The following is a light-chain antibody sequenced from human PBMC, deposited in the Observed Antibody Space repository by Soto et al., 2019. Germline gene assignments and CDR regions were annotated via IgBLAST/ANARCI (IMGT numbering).Light chain of an antibody. CDR1: QSVNCN. CDR3: QQYNNWPPLT. CDR2: GAS. V-gene: IGKV3-15*01. Sequence: EIVMTQSPATLSVSPGERATLSCRASQSVNCNLAWYEQKPGQAPSLLIYGASTRDTGFPARFTGSVSGTEFTLTISSLQSEDFALYDCQQYNNWPPLTFGGGNKVKIK. J-gene: IGKJ4*01.